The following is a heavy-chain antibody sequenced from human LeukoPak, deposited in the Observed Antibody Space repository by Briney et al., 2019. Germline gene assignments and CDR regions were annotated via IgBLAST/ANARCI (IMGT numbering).Heavy chain of an antibody. CDR2: ISSDGSTI. CDR1: GFTFSDYY. Sequence: GGSLRLSCAASGFTFSDYYINWIRQAPGKGLEWISYISSDGSTIYSADSPKGRFTISRDNAKHSLYLQMNSLRAEDTAVYYCARDSRGAFDIWGQGTMVTVSS. V-gene: IGHV3-11*01. D-gene: IGHD3-10*01. J-gene: IGHJ3*02. CDR3: ARDSRGAFDI.